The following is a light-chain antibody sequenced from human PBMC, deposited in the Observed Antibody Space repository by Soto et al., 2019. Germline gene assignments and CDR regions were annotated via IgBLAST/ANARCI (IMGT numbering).Light chain of an antibody. J-gene: IGKJ5*01. CDR2: DAS. Sequence: EIVLTQSPATLSLSPGERATLSCRASQSVSSYLAWYQQKPCQAPRLLIYDASNRATGIPARFGGSGSGTDFTLTISSLEPEDFAVYYCQQRSNWPRSITFGQGTRLEI. CDR3: QQRSNWPRSIT. CDR1: QSVSSY. V-gene: IGKV3-11*01.